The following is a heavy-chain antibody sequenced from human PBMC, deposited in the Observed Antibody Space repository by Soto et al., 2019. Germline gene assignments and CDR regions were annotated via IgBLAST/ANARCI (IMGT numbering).Heavy chain of an antibody. CDR2: VSYDGSQK. V-gene: IGHV3-30-3*01. CDR3: AREVSGSDGMKIFDY. CDR1: GFTFGSYA. D-gene: IGHD3-10*01. J-gene: IGHJ4*02. Sequence: HPGGSMRLSCVASGFTFGSYALHWVRQAPGEGLEWVAIVSYDGSQKNYADSVRGRFTISRDNSKNTLFLQMESLRAEDTAMYYCAREVSGSDGMKIFDYWGQGTLVTVSS.